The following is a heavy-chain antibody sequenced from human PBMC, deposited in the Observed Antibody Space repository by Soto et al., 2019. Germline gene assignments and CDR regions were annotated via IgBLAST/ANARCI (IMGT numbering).Heavy chain of an antibody. CDR3: ARVGIVVVIDY. CDR2: IYYSGST. D-gene: IGHD3-22*01. J-gene: IGHJ4*02. V-gene: IGHV4-31*03. Sequence: SDTLSITFTVSSGSISSGGYYWSWIRQHPGKGLEWIGYIYYSGSTYYNPSLKSRVTISVDTSKDQFSLKLSSVTAADTAVYYCARVGIVVVIDYWGQGTLVTVSS. CDR1: SGSISSGGYY.